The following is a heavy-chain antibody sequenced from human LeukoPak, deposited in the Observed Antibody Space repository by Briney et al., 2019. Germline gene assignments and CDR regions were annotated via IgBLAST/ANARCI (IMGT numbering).Heavy chain of an antibody. Sequence: ASVKVSCKASGYTFTGYYMHWVRQAPGQGLEWMGRINPNSGGTNYAQKFQGRVTITADESTSTAYMELSSLRSEDTAVYYCARVVSDFWSGYHIPPGWFDPWGQGTLVTVSS. CDR3: ARVVSDFWSGYHIPPGWFDP. CDR2: INPNSGGT. CDR1: GYTFTGYY. D-gene: IGHD3-3*01. J-gene: IGHJ5*02. V-gene: IGHV1-2*06.